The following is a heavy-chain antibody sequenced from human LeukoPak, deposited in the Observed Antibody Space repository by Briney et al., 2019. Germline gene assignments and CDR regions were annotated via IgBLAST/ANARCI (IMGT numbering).Heavy chain of an antibody. CDR2: IYYSGST. CDR1: SGSISSYY. V-gene: IGHV4-59*01. D-gene: IGHD3-16*02. J-gene: IGHJ4*02. CDR3: ARAYREASNFDY. Sequence: SETLSLTCTVSSGSISSYYWSWIRQPPGKGLEWIGYIYYSGSTNYNPSLKSRVTISVDTSKNQFSLKLSSVTAADTAVYYCARAYREASNFDYWGQGTLVTVSS.